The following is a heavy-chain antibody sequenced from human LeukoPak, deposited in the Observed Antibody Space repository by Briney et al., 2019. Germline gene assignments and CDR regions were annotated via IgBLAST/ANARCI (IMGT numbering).Heavy chain of an antibody. CDR1: GGSISSGGYY. J-gene: IGHJ3*02. D-gene: IGHD5-12*01. CDR2: IYYSGST. V-gene: IGHV4-61*08. Sequence: PSETLSLTCTVSGGSISSGGYYWRWIRQPPGKGLEWIGYIYYSGSTNYNPSLKSRVTISVDTPKNQFSLKLSSVTAADTAVYYCGGATIKDRLDAFDIWGQGTMVTVSS. CDR3: GGATIKDRLDAFDI.